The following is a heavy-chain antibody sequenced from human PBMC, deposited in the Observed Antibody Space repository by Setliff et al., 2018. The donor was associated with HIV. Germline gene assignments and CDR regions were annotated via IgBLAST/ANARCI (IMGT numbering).Heavy chain of an antibody. J-gene: IGHJ6*03. Sequence: PSETLSLTCAVYGGSFSAYYWTWIRQPPGKGLEWIGEINHSGSTKYNPSLKSRVTISVDTAKNQFSLKLRSVTAADTAVYYCARSDLDNGSGYFDYYSYYMDVWGRGTTVTVSS. CDR2: INHSGST. CDR1: GGSFSAYY. CDR3: ARSDLDNGSGYFDYYSYYMDV. V-gene: IGHV4-34*01. D-gene: IGHD3-22*01.